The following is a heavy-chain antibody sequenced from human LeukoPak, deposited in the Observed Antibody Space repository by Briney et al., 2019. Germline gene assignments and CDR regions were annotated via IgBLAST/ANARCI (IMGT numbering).Heavy chain of an antibody. J-gene: IGHJ3*02. V-gene: IGHV5-51*01. D-gene: IGHD3-22*01. CDR1: GYSFMTYW. CDR3: ARLSMIDTFDI. CDR2: IYPGDSDT. Sequence: GESLKISCQASGYSFMTYWIGWVRQMPGKGLEWMAIIYPGDSDTKYSPSFQDQVTISADKSTNTAYLHWRSLKASDTAMYYCARLSMIDTFDIWGLGTVVTVSS.